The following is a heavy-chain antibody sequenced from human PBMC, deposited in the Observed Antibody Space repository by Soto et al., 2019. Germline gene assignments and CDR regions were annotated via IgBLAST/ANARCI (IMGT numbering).Heavy chain of an antibody. CDR2: IYYSGST. D-gene: IGHD3-22*01. J-gene: IGHJ4*02. V-gene: IGHV4-30-4*01. CDR3: ARVRGSYDSSGFYFDY. Sequence: SETLSLTCTVSGGSISSGDYYWSWIRQPPGKGLEWIGYIYYSGSTYYNPSLKSRVTISVDTSKNQFSLKLSSVTAADTAVYYCARVRGSYDSSGFYFDYWGQGTLVTVSS. CDR1: GGSISSGDYY.